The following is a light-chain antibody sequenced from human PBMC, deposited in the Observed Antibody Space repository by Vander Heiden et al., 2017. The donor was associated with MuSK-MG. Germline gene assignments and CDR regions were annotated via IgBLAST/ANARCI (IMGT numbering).Light chain of an antibody. CDR3: QSFDGSLV. J-gene: IGLJ2*01. Sequence: SLLTQPPSVPGAPWQSVTISCTGSSSNIGAGYDVHWYQRLPGTAPKRLISGNPNRPSGVPDRFSGSKSGNSASLAITGLQAEDEADYICQSFDGSLVFGGGPKL. CDR2: GNP. CDR1: SSNIGAGYD. V-gene: IGLV1-40*01.